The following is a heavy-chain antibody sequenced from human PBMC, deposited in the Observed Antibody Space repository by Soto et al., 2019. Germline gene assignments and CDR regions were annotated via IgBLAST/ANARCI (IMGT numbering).Heavy chain of an antibody. CDR1: GFTFSNAW. CDR3: TTLVVVAATEAFDI. CDR2: IKSKTDGGTT. V-gene: IGHV3-15*01. Sequence: GSLRLSCAASGFTFSNAWMSWVRQAPGKGLEWVGRIKSKTDGGTTDYAAPVKGRFTISRDDSKNTLYLQMNSLKTEDTAVYYCTTLVVVAATEAFDIWGQGTMVTVS. D-gene: IGHD2-15*01. J-gene: IGHJ3*02.